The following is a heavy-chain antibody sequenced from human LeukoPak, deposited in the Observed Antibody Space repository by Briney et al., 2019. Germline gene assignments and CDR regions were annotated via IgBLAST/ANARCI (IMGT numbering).Heavy chain of an antibody. Sequence: SETLSLTCTVSGGSISSSSYYWGWIRQPPGKGLEWIGSIYYSGSTYYNPSLKSRVTISVDTSKNQFSLKLSSVTAADTAVYYCAGSGIHYYYYMDVWGKGTTVTISS. V-gene: IGHV4-39*07. CDR1: GGSISSSSYY. CDR3: AGSGIHYYYYMDV. J-gene: IGHJ6*03. CDR2: IYYSGST. D-gene: IGHD3-10*01.